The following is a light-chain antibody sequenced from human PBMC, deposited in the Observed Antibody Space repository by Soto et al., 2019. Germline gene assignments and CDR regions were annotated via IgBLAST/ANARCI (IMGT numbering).Light chain of an antibody. Sequence: DIQMTQSPSTLSASVGDRVTITCRASQSISSWLALYQQKPGKAPKLLIYKASSLDSGVPSRFSGSGSGTEFTLTISSLQPDDFATYYCQQYNSYSLFGQGTKVEIK. CDR3: QQYNSYSL. V-gene: IGKV1-5*03. CDR1: QSISSW. CDR2: KAS. J-gene: IGKJ1*01.